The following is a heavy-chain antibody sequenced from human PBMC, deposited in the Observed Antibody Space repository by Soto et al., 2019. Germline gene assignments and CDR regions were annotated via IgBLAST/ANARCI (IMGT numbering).Heavy chain of an antibody. CDR1: GFTFSSYG. CDR3: ARELTKYSSGWYPDAFGI. J-gene: IGHJ3*02. V-gene: IGHV3-33*01. CDR2: IWYDGSNK. D-gene: IGHD6-19*01. Sequence: QVQLVESGGGVVQPGRSLRLSCAASGFTFSSYGMHWVRQAPGKGLEWVAVIWYDGSNKYYADSVKGRFTISRDNSKNTLYLQMNSLRAEDTAVYYCARELTKYSSGWYPDAFGIWGQGTMVTVSS.